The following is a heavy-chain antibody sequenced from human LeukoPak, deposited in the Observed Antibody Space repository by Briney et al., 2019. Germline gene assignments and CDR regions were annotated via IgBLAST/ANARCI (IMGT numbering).Heavy chain of an antibody. V-gene: IGHV3-30*04. CDR1: GFTFSSYA. CDR3: ARGGSIVVVPAAIVNWFDP. Sequence: PGRSLRLSCAASGFTFSSYAMHWVRQAPGKGLEWVAVISYDGSNKYYADSVKGRFTISRDNSKNTLYLQMNSLRAEDTAVYYCARGGSIVVVPAAIVNWFDPWGQGTLVTVSS. J-gene: IGHJ5*02. D-gene: IGHD2-2*01. CDR2: ISYDGSNK.